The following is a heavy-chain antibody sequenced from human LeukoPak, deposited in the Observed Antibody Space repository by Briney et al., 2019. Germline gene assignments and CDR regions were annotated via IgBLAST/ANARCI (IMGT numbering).Heavy chain of an antibody. J-gene: IGHJ4*02. CDR2: LSASGGGT. CDR1: GITLSNYG. Sequence: QPGGSLRLSCAVSGITLSNYGMAWVRQAPGKGLEWVASLSASGGGTSYADSVRGRFTISRDNAKNTLYLQMNSLRAEDTAVYFCAKRGVVIRVILVGFHKEAYYFDSWGQGVLVTVSS. V-gene: IGHV3-23*01. D-gene: IGHD3-22*01. CDR3: AKRGVVIRVILVGFHKEAYYFDS.